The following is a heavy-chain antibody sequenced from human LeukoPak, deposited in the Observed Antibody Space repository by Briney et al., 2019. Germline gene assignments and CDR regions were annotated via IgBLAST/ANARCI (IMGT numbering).Heavy chain of an antibody. CDR1: GGSISSSSYY. CDR2: IYYSGST. CDR3: ARVYYYYYYMDV. J-gene: IGHJ6*03. Sequence: TSSETLSLTCTVSGGSISSSSYYWGWIRQPPGKGLEWIGSIYYSGSTYYNPSLKSRVTISVDTSKNQFSLKLNSVTAADTAVYYCARVYYYYYYMDVWGKGTTVTISS. V-gene: IGHV4-39*01.